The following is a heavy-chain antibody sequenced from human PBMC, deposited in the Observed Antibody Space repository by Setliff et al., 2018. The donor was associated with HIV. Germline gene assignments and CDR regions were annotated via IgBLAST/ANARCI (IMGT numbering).Heavy chain of an antibody. V-gene: IGHV4-30-4*08. J-gene: IGHJ5*02. CDR1: GGSISSSSYY. CDR2: IYYSGGT. D-gene: IGHD3-22*01. CDR3: ARENGWLFGWFDP. Sequence: SETLSLTCIVSGGSISSSSYYWGWIRQPPGKGLEWIGYIYYSGGTSYSGSTYYNPSVASRITISGDTSKNQFSLKLTSVTAADTAIYYCARENGWLFGWFDPWGQGTPVTVSS.